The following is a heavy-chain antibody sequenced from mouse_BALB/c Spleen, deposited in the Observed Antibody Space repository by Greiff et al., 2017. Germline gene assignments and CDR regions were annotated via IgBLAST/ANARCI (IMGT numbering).Heavy chain of an antibody. Sequence: VQLQQSGAELARPGASVKMSCKASGYTFTSYWMQWVKQRPGQGLEWIGAIYPGDGDTRYTQKFKGKATLTADKSSSTAYMQLSSLASEDSAVYYCAYYGNYQYWYFDVWGAGTTVTVSS. D-gene: IGHD2-1*01. CDR1: GYTFTSYW. CDR3: AYYGNYQYWYFDV. CDR2: IYPGDGDT. V-gene: IGHV1-87*01. J-gene: IGHJ1*01.